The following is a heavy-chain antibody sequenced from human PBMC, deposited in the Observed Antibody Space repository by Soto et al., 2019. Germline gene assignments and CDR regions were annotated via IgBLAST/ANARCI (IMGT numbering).Heavy chain of an antibody. CDR2: MNPNSGNT. CDR1: GYTFTSYD. CDR3: ARNSGYYTANWFDP. J-gene: IGHJ5*02. Sequence: ASVKVSCKASGYTFTSYDINWVRQATGQGLEWMGWMNPNSGNTGYAQKFQGRVTMTRNTSISTAYMELSSLRSEDTAVYYCARNSGYYTANWFDPWGRGTLVTVYS. V-gene: IGHV1-8*01. D-gene: IGHD3-3*01.